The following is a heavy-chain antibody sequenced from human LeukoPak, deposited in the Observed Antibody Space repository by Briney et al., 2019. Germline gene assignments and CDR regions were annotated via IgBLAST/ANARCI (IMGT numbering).Heavy chain of an antibody. CDR1: GFTFSSYA. J-gene: IGHJ3*02. CDR3: VRDKRFPDDVFDI. CDR2: VSASDGRT. V-gene: IGHV3-23*01. D-gene: IGHD3-10*01. Sequence: GGSLRLSCAASGFTFSSYAMSWARQAPGKGLEWVSAVSASDGRTYYADSVRGRFTISGDNFKNTLYVQMNSLRAEDTAVYYCVRDKRFPDDVFDIWGQGTMVTVSS.